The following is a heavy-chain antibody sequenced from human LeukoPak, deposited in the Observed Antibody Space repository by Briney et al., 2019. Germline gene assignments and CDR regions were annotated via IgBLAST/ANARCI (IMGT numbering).Heavy chain of an antibody. CDR1: GFTFSSYS. Sequence: PGGSLRLSCAASGFTFSSYSMNWVRQAPGKGLEWVSSISSSSSYIYYADSVKGRFTISRDNAKNSLYLQMNCMIAPPTAVHYCARALGYCSSTSCTPITFDSWGQVTLVTVSS. CDR3: ARALGYCSSTSCTPITFDS. J-gene: IGHJ4*01. V-gene: IGHV3-21*01. CDR2: ISSSSSYI. D-gene: IGHD2-2*01.